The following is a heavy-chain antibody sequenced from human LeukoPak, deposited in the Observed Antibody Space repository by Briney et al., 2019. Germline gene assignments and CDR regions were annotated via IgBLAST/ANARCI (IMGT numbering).Heavy chain of an antibody. J-gene: IGHJ3*02. CDR2: INPNSGGT. V-gene: IGHV1-2*02. D-gene: IGHD2-2*01. Sequence: ASVKVSCKASGYTFTGYYMHWVRQAPGQGLAWMGWINPNSGGTNYAQKFQGRVTMTRDTSISTAYMELSRLRSDDTAVYYCARVGLGYCSSTSCYSYAFDIWGQGTMVTVSS. CDR1: GYTFTGYY. CDR3: ARVGLGYCSSTSCYSYAFDI.